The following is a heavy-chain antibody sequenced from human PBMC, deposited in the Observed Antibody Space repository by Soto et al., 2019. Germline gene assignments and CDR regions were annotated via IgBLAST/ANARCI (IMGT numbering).Heavy chain of an antibody. V-gene: IGHV3-30*03. J-gene: IGHJ4*02. D-gene: IGHD2-15*01. CDR3: AGGQYYFDY. CDR2: ISYDGSNK. CDR1: GFPFSSYG. Sequence: QVQLVESGGGVVQPGRSLRLSCSASGFPFSSYGMHWVRQAPGKGLEWVAHISYDGSNKHYTDSVKGRFTISRDNSKNMLHLQMCSLRVEDTAVYYCAGGQYYFDYCGQGTRVAVSS.